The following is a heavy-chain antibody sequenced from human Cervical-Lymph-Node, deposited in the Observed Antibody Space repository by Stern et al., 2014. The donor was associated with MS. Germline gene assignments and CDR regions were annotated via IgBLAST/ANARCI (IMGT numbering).Heavy chain of an antibody. CDR1: GGTFSSYA. J-gene: IGHJ6*02. Sequence: QVQLVQSGAEVKKPGSSVKVSCKASGGTFSSYAISWVRQAPGQGLEWMGGIIAISARANYAQKFQGRVRITADGYTSSGYNELSGLRSEDTAVYYCAIHKPDIVVVSANYFYYPMDVWGQGTTVTVSS. V-gene: IGHV1-69*01. CDR3: AIHKPDIVVVSANYFYYPMDV. D-gene: IGHD2-2*01. CDR2: IIAISARA.